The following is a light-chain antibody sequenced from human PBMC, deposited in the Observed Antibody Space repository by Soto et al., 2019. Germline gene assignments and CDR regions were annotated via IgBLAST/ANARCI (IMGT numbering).Light chain of an antibody. J-gene: IGKJ4*01. Sequence: EVVMTQSPATLSVSPGERATLSCRASQSVGSKLAWYQQKPGQAPRLLIFDAFTRATGIPARFSGSGSGTEFTLFISSLQSEDFAVYYCQQYSKWPPLTFGGGTKVEI. CDR3: QQYSKWPPLT. V-gene: IGKV3-15*01. CDR2: DAF. CDR1: QSVGSK.